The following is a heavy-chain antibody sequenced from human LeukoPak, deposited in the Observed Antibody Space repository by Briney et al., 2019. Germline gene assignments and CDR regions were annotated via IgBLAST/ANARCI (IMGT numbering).Heavy chain of an antibody. CDR3: ARLKFYDTTGYTPGYYMDV. D-gene: IGHD3-22*01. V-gene: IGHV4-4*07. J-gene: IGHJ6*03. CDR2: IYVTGST. CDR1: GGSIINYY. Sequence: SETLSLTCPVSGGSIINYYWTWIRQSAGKGLEWVGRIYVTGSTNYTPSLKSRLTMSVDTSRSQCSLKLDSATAADTAVYYCARLKFYDTTGYTPGYYMDVWVKGITVTVSS.